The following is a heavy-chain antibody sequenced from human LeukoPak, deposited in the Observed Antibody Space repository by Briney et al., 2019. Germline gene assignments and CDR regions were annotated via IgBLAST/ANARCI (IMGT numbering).Heavy chain of an antibody. V-gene: IGHV4-59*01. CDR3: ARYSGVGDCGGDCYLDY. Sequence: PSEPLSLTCTVSGGSISSYYWSWIRQPPGKGLEWIGYIYYRGRTNYNPSLKSRVTISVDASKTQFSLKLSSVTAADTAVYYCARYSGVGDCGGDCYLDYWGQGTLVTVSS. J-gene: IGHJ4*02. D-gene: IGHD2-21*02. CDR2: IYYRGRT. CDR1: GGSISSYY.